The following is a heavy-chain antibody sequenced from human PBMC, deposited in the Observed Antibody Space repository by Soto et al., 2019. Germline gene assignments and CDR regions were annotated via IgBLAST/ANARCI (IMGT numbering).Heavy chain of an antibody. CDR1: GGSFSGYY. Sequence: PSETLSLTCAVYGGSFSGYYWSWIRQPPGKGLEWIGEVIHSGRTKYNPPLQSRVTISVDTSKNDFSLNLSSVTAADTAVYFCAREWGLLPYYVMNVWGHGTAVTVSS. J-gene: IGHJ6*02. CDR3: AREWGLLPYYVMNV. CDR2: VIHSGRT. V-gene: IGHV4-34*12. D-gene: IGHD1-26*01.